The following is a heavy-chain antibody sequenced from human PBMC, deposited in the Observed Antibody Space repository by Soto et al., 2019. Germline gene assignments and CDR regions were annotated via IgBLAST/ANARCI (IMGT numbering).Heavy chain of an antibody. CDR3: ARDRGVVLPAAMTYGMDV. J-gene: IGHJ6*02. D-gene: IGHD2-2*01. V-gene: IGHV1-69*13. CDR1: GGTFSSYA. Sequence: ASVKVSGKASGGTFSSYAISWVRQAPGQGLEWMGGIIPIFGTANYAQKFQGRVTITADESTSTAYMELSSLRSEDTAVYYCARDRGVVLPAAMTYGMDVWGQGTTVTVSS. CDR2: IIPIFGTA.